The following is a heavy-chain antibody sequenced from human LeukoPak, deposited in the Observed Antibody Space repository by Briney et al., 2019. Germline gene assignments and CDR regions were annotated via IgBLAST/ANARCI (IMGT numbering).Heavy chain of an antibody. CDR2: INPNSGGT. J-gene: IGHJ4*02. Sequence: ASVKVSYKASGYTFTGYYMHWVRQAPGQGLEWMGWINPNSGGTNYAQKFQGRVTMTRDTSISTAYMELSRLRSDDTAVYYCARERTYGSGSYPFGWGQGTLVTVSS. V-gene: IGHV1-2*02. CDR1: GYTFTGYY. CDR3: ARERTYGSGSYPFG. D-gene: IGHD3-10*01.